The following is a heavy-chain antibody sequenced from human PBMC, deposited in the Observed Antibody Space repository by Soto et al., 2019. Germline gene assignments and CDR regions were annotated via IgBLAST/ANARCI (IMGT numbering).Heavy chain of an antibody. J-gene: IGHJ4*02. CDR2: IYHSVST. CDR3: ARGPPIFY. V-gene: IGHV4-30-2*01. D-gene: IGHD3-9*01. Sequence: PSETLSLTCAVSGGSISSGGYSWSWIRQPPGKGLEWIGYIYHSVSTYYNPSLKSRVTISVDRSKNQFSLKLSSVTAADTAVYYCARGPPIFYWGQGPLVTVSS. CDR1: GGSISSGGYS.